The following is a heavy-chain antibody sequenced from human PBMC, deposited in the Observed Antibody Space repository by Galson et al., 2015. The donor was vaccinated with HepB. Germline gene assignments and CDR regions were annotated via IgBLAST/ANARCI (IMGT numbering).Heavy chain of an antibody. CDR3: ARDQNTYYYASGLGYRDV. CDR2: ISSSSSYI. J-gene: IGHJ6*03. CDR1: GFPFSSYS. Sequence: SLRLSCAASGFPFSSYSVNWVRQAPGKGLEWVSSISSSSSYISYADSVRGRFTVSRDNAKNSLYLHMNSLRGEDTAVYYCARDQNTYYYASGLGYRDVWGKGTTVTVSS. V-gene: IGHV3-21*01. D-gene: IGHD3-10*01.